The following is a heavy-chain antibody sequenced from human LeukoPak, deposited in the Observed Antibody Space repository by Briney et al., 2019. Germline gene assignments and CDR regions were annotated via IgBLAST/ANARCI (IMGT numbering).Heavy chain of an antibody. CDR1: GGIFSSYA. D-gene: IGHD3-3*01. V-gene: IGHV1-69*13. CDR3: ARDGKSEDYDFWSGYSLNWFDP. Sequence: SVKVSCKASGGIFSSYAISWVRQAPGQGLEWMGGIIPIFGTANYAQKFQGRVTITADESTSTAYMELSSLRSEDTAVYYCARDGKSEDYDFWSGYSLNWFDPWGQGTLVTVSS. CDR2: IIPIFGTA. J-gene: IGHJ5*02.